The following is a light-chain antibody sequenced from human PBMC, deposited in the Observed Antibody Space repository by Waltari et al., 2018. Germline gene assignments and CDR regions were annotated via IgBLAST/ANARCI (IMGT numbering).Light chain of an antibody. CDR3: QVWDISTDHRWV. CDR1: NSDVGAYNY. CDR2: DVD. Sequence: QSALTQPRSVSGSPGQSVTLSCTGTNSDVGAYNYVSWYQQRPGKAPKLVIYDVDKRPSAVPVRFSGSNSGNMATLTISRVEPGDEAAYSCQVWDISTDHRWVFGGGTKLTVL. V-gene: IGLV2-11*01. J-gene: IGLJ3*02.